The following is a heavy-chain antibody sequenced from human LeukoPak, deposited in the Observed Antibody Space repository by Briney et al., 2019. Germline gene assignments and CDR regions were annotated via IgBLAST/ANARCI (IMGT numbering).Heavy chain of an antibody. CDR2: ISGGGGTT. D-gene: IGHD2-2*01. Sequence: GGSLRLSCAASGFTFSSYAMNWVRQAPGKGLEWVSTISGGGGTTHYADSVKGRFTISRDNSKNSLYLQMNSLRVEDTAVYYCARADCSGSTCYLRRSWFDPWGQGTLVTVSS. V-gene: IGHV3-23*01. J-gene: IGHJ5*02. CDR1: GFTFSSYA. CDR3: ARADCSGSTCYLRRSWFDP.